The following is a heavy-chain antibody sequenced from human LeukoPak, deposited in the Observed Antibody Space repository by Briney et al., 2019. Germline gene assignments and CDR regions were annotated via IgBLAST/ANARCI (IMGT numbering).Heavy chain of an antibody. Sequence: ASVKVSCXASGGTFSIYAISWVRQAPGQGLEWMGGIIPIFGTANYAQKFQGGVTITTDESTSTAYMELSSLRSEDTAVYYCARVPYYYDSSGYIDYWGQGTLVTVSS. CDR2: IIPIFGTA. J-gene: IGHJ4*02. CDR1: GGTFSIYA. CDR3: ARVPYYYDSSGYIDY. V-gene: IGHV1-69*05. D-gene: IGHD3-22*01.